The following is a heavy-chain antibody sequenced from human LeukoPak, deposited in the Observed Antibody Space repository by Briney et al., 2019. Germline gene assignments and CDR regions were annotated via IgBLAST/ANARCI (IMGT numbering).Heavy chain of an antibody. D-gene: IGHD7-27*01. CDR1: GYTFTSHA. CDR2: INTNTGNP. Sequence: ASVKVSCKASGYTFTSHAMNWVRQAPGQGLEWMGWINTNTGNPTYAQGFTGRFVFSFDTSVSTAYLQISSLKAEDTAVYYCARDHVKLGSNFHPFDAFDIWGQGTMVTVSS. V-gene: IGHV7-4-1*02. J-gene: IGHJ3*02. CDR3: ARDHVKLGSNFHPFDAFDI.